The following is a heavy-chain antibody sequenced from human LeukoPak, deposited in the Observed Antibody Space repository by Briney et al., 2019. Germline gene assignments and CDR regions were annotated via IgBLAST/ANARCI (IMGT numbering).Heavy chain of an antibody. V-gene: IGHV1-18*01. D-gene: IGHD5-12*01. CDR1: GYSFTDYG. Sequence: ASVKVSCKASGYSFTDYGINWVRQAPGQGLEWVGWINPDNHNTNFAQELQGRVTMTTDTSTSTAYMELRSLRSDDTAVYYCARDRDIVATLGEGGKYYYYGMDVWGQGTTVTVSS. J-gene: IGHJ6*02. CDR3: ARDRDIVATLGEGGKYYYYGMDV. CDR2: INPDNHNT.